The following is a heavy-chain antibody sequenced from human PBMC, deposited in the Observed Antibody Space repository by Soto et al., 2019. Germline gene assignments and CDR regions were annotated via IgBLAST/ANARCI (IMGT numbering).Heavy chain of an antibody. V-gene: IGHV3-30*18. CDR1: GFTFSSYG. Sequence: GGFLKLYCAASGFTFSSYGMHWVRQAPGKGLEWVAVISYDGSNKYYADSVKGRFTISRDNSKNTLYLQMNSLRAEDTAVYYCAKAAVGIVVPFDYWGQGTPVTVSS. CDR2: ISYDGSNK. CDR3: AKAAVGIVVPFDY. J-gene: IGHJ4*02. D-gene: IGHD6-13*01.